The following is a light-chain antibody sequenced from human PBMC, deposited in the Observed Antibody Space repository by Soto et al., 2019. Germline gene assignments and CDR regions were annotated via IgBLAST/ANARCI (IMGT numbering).Light chain of an antibody. CDR2: GAS. CDR1: PAIASF. J-gene: IGKJ1*01. CDR3: QQLNGSPWT. Sequence: IQLTQSPSSLSASVGDRVTITCRASPAIASFLAWYQQKPGTAPKLLIYGASTLQSGVPSRFSGSRSGTDYILTIASLQPEDFATYYCQQLNGSPWTFGQGTKVDIK. V-gene: IGKV1-9*01.